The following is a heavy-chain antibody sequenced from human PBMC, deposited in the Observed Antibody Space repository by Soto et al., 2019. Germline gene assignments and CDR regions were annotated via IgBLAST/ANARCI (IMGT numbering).Heavy chain of an antibody. CDR1: GGSISSYY. CDR3: GRDRNYGFDY. V-gene: IGHV4-59*01. D-gene: IGHD3-10*01. J-gene: IGHJ4*02. CDR2: IYYSGST. Sequence: SETLSLTCTVSGGSISSYYWSWIRQPPGKGLEWIGYIYYSGSTNYNPSLKSRVTISVDTSKNQFSLKLSSVTAADTAVYYCGRDRNYGFDYWGQGTLVTVSS.